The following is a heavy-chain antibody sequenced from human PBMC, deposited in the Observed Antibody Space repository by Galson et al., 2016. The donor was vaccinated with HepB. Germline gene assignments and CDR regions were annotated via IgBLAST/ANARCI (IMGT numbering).Heavy chain of an antibody. CDR3: ARDSEGGPNDFDY. Sequence: SLRLSCAASRFSVSRFGMHWVRQAPGKGLEWVAIIWDNGRNKQYTDSVKGRFTISSDSSENRVYLQMNSLSAEDTAVYYCARDSEGGPNDFDYWGQGTLVTVSS. D-gene: IGHD1-26*01. CDR2: IWDNGRNK. J-gene: IGHJ4*02. V-gene: IGHV3-33*01. CDR1: RFSVSRFG.